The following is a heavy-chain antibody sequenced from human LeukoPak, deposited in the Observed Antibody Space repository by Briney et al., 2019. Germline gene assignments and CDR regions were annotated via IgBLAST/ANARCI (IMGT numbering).Heavy chain of an antibody. CDR1: GYSFTSSG. Sequence: SVKVSCKASGYSFTSSGMHWVRQAPGQGLEWMGGIIPIFGTANYAQKFQGRVTITTDESTSTAYMELSSLRSEDTAVYYCARDLGRLYGSSWSDAFDIWGQGTMVTVSS. CDR2: IIPIFGTA. D-gene: IGHD6-13*01. CDR3: ARDLGRLYGSSWSDAFDI. V-gene: IGHV1-69*05. J-gene: IGHJ3*02.